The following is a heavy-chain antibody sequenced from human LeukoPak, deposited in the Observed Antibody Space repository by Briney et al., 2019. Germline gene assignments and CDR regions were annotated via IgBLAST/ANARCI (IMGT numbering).Heavy chain of an antibody. CDR3: ARQGATALDYYYYYMDV. CDR1: GGSISSYY. D-gene: IGHD1-26*01. Sequence: PSETLSLTCTVSGGSISSYYWSWIRQPAGKGLEWIGRIYTSGSTNYNPSPKSRVTISVDKSKNQFSLKLSSVTAADTAVYYCARQGATALDYYYYYMDVWGKGTTVTVSS. J-gene: IGHJ6*03. V-gene: IGHV4-4*07. CDR2: IYTSGST.